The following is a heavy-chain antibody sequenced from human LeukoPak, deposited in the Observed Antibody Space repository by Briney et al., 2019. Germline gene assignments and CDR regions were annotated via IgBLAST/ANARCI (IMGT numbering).Heavy chain of an antibody. CDR2: IYYSGST. CDR3: AKDGSGWPGVY. J-gene: IGHJ4*02. Sequence: SETLSLTCTVSGGSISSYYWSWIRQPPGKGLEWIGYIYYSGSTNYNPSLKSRVTISVDTSKNQFSLKLSSVTAADTAVYYCAKDGSGWPGVYWGQGTLVTVSS. V-gene: IGHV4-59*01. CDR1: GGSISSYY. D-gene: IGHD6-19*01.